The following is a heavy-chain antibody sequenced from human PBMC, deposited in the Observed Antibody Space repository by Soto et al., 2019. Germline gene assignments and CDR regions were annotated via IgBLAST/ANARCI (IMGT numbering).Heavy chain of an antibody. CDR2: MSSRSVTI. CDR3: ARGGSSSDNGMDV. J-gene: IGHJ6*02. V-gene: IGHV3-48*02. CDR1: GFTFSTYS. Sequence: EVQLVESGGGLVQPGGSLRVSCAASGFTFSTYSMNWVRQAPGKGLEWVSYMSSRSVTIYYTDSVKGRFTISRDNAKNSLYLQMNSLRDEDTGVYYCARGGSSSDNGMDVWGQGTTVTVSS. D-gene: IGHD6-6*01.